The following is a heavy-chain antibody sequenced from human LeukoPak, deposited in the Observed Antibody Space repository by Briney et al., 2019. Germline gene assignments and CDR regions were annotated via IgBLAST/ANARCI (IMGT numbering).Heavy chain of an antibody. CDR2: INHSGST. Sequence: SETLSLTCAVYGGSFSGYYWSWIRQPPGKGLELIGEINHSGSTNYNPSLKSRVTISVDTSKNQFSLKLSSVTAADTAVYYCARANQQLDAFDIWGQGTMVTVSS. V-gene: IGHV4-34*01. J-gene: IGHJ3*02. D-gene: IGHD6-13*01. CDR1: GGSFSGYY. CDR3: ARANQQLDAFDI.